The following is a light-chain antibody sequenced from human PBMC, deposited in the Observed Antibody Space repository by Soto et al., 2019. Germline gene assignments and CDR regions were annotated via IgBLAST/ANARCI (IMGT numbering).Light chain of an antibody. CDR1: QGIRND. CDR3: LQHNCYPPT. J-gene: IGKJ1*01. CDR2: AAS. Sequence: DIQMTQSPSSLSASVGDSVNITCRASQGIRNDLGWYQQKPGKAPKRLIYAASSLHSGVSSRFSGRGSGTELPLTISCLQPDDFATYYCLQHNCYPPTFGQGTKVEIK. V-gene: IGKV1-17*01.